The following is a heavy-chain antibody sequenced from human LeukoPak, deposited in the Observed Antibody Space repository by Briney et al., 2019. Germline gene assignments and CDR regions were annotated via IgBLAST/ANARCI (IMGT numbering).Heavy chain of an antibody. CDR1: GGTFNSYS. Sequence: GSSVKVSCKASGGTFNSYSIDWVRQAPGQGLEWMGGIIPMLDMSNYAQNFQGRVTITADESTSTVFMELSSLRSEDTAVYYCATADWVSRYFDLWGRGTLVTVSS. D-gene: IGHD2-21*01. CDR3: ATADWVSRYFDL. V-gene: IGHV1-69*01. J-gene: IGHJ2*01. CDR2: IIPMLDMS.